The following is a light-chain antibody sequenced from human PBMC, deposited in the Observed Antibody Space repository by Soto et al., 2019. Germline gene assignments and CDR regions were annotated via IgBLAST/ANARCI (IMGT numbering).Light chain of an antibody. CDR3: QHYVTSRTT. CDR2: GAS. CDR1: QSVTSNY. V-gene: IGKV3-20*01. Sequence: IVLRQSPGTLSMSPGERATLSCGASQSVTSNYLAWYQQKPGQAPRLLIFGASIRVTGIPDRFIGSGSGTDFPLTISRLEPEDFAVYYCQHYVTSRTTFGRGTKVHI. J-gene: IGKJ1*01.